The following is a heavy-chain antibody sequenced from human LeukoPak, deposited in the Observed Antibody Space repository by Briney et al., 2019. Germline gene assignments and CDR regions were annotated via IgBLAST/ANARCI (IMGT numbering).Heavy chain of an antibody. D-gene: IGHD2-2*01. J-gene: IGHJ4*02. V-gene: IGHV1-18*01. CDR3: ARGPALIVVVPAGDY. Sequence: GASVKVSCKASGYTFTSYGISWVRQAPGQGLEWMGWISAYNGNTNYAQKLQGRVTMTTDTSTSTAYMELRSLRSDDTAVYYCARGPALIVVVPAGDYWGQGTLVTVSS. CDR1: GYTFTSYG. CDR2: ISAYNGNT.